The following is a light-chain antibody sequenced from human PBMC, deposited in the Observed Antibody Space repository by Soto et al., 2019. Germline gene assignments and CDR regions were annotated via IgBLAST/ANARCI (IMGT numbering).Light chain of an antibody. V-gene: IGKV3-20*01. Sequence: EIVLTQSPGTLSLSPGERATLACRASQSVSSSYLAWYQQKPGQAPRLLIYGASSRATGIPKRFSGSGSGTDFTLTISRLEPEDFAVYYCQQYGSSPPCTFGQGTKVEIK. J-gene: IGKJ1*01. CDR2: GAS. CDR1: QSVSSSY. CDR3: QQYGSSPPCT.